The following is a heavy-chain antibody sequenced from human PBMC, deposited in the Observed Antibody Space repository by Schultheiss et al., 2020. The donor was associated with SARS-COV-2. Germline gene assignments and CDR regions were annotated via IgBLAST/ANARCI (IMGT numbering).Heavy chain of an antibody. J-gene: IGHJ5*02. V-gene: IGHV4-39*01. CDR3: ARIYSSGWYRVLYNWFDP. Sequence: SETLSLTCIVSGGSISSSDYYWAWIRQPPGKGLEWIGNIYYSGRAYYNPSLKSRVSISADTSNNQFSLKLSSVTAADTAVYYCARIYSSGWYRVLYNWFDPWVQVGLVTVSS. CDR2: IYYSGRA. CDR1: GGSISSSDYY. D-gene: IGHD6-19*01.